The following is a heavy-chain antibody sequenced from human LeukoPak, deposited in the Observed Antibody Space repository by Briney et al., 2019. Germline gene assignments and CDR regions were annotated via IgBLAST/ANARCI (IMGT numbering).Heavy chain of an antibody. CDR3: ARGGTYGGGADY. CDR1: GVSISSSNSY. Sequence: SETLSLTCTVSGVSISSSNSYWGWIRQPPGKGLEWIGSIYYSGNTYYNASLKSQVSISIDTSKNQFSLRLSSVTAADTAVYYCARGGTYGGGADYWGQGTLVTVSS. D-gene: IGHD1-26*01. CDR2: IYYSGNT. V-gene: IGHV4-39*07. J-gene: IGHJ4*02.